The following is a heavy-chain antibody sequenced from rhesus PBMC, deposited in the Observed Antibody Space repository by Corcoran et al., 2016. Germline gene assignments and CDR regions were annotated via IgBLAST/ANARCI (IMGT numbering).Heavy chain of an antibody. Sequence: QVQLQESGPGLVKPLETLSLTCAVSGGSISSNYWSWIRQPPGKGLEWIGYIYGSGSSTNYNPSLQSRFTLSVDTSKNQFSLKLSSVTAADTAVYYCARVVVVSATPLFFGYWGQGVLVTVSS. CDR1: GGSISSNY. CDR3: ARVVVVSATPLFFGY. J-gene: IGHJ4*01. V-gene: IGHV4S11*01. D-gene: IGHD2-39*01. CDR2: IYGSGSST.